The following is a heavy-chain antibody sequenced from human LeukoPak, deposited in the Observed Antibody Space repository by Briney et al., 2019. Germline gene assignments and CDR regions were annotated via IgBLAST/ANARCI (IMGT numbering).Heavy chain of an antibody. Sequence: SETLSLTCTVSGGSISSGSYYWSWIRQSAGKGLEWIGRIYTSGSTNYNPSLKSRVTISVDTSKNQFSLKLSSVTAADTAVYYCARDSLYYDSSAGAFDIWGQGTMVTVSS. CDR1: GGSISSGSYY. CDR2: IYTSGST. V-gene: IGHV4-61*02. J-gene: IGHJ3*02. D-gene: IGHD3-22*01. CDR3: ARDSLYYDSSAGAFDI.